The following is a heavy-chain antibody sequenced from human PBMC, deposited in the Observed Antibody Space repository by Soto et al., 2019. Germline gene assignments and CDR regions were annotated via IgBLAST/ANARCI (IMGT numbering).Heavy chain of an antibody. Sequence: PSETLSLTCTVSGGSISSYYWSWIRQPPGKGLEWIGYIYYSGSTNYNPSLKSRVTISVDTSKNQFSLKLSSVTAADTAVYYCGRRNYYYYMDVWGKGTTVTVSS. J-gene: IGHJ6*03. CDR1: GGSISSYY. CDR2: IYYSGST. CDR3: GRRNYYYYMDV. V-gene: IGHV4-59*08.